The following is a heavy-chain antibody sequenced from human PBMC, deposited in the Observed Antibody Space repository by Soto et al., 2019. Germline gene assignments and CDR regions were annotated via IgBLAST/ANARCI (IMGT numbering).Heavy chain of an antibody. Sequence: ASVKFSCKDSGFTFTSSAVQWVRQTRGQRLDCIGWIVVGSGATTYAQKFQERVTITRDMSTSTVHMELSSLRSDDTAVYYCSPSIDWASYDSSGYPWWGQGTLVTVSS. CDR1: GFTFTSSA. CDR2: IVVGSGAT. J-gene: IGHJ4*02. V-gene: IGHV1-58*01. CDR3: SPSIDWASYDSSGYPW. D-gene: IGHD3-22*01.